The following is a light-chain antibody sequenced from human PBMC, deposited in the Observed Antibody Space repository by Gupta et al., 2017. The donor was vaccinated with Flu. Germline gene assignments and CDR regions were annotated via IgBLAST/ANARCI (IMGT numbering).Light chain of an antibody. V-gene: IGLV3-19*01. CDR3: NSRDSTGNHLVL. J-gene: IGLJ3*02. CDR2: GEN. Sequence: SSELTQDPAVSVALGQVVRITCQGDSLRSHAVSWYQQKPGQAPVLVIYGENNRPSRIPDRFSGSRSGNTSSLTITGAQAEDEADYYCNSRDSTGNHLVLFGGGTKRTVL. CDR1: SLRSHA.